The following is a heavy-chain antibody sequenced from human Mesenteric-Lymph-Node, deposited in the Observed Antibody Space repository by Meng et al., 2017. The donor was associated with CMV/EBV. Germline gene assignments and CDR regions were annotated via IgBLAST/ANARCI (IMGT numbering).Heavy chain of an antibody. Sequence: SVKVSCKASGGTFSSYAISWVRQAPGQGLEWMGGIIPIFGTANYAQKFQGRVTITTDESTSTAYMELSSLRSEDTAVYYCARDDWNYISDAFDIWGQGTMVTVSS. V-gene: IGHV1-69*05. D-gene: IGHD1-7*01. CDR1: GGTFSSYA. CDR3: ARDDWNYISDAFDI. J-gene: IGHJ3*02. CDR2: IIPIFGTA.